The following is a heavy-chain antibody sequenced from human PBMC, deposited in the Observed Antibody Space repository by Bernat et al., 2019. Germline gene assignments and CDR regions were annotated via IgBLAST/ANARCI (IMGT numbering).Heavy chain of an antibody. V-gene: IGHV3-23*01. CDR2: ISGSGGST. CDR3: EKAVDYMVQGGGHYYYYMDV. J-gene: IGHJ6*03. CDR1: GFTFSSYA. Sequence: EVQLLESGGGLVQPGGSLRLSCAASGFTFSSYAMSWVRQAPGKGLEWVSAISGSGGSTYYADSVKGRFTISRDNSKNTLYLQMNSLRAEDTAVYYCEKAVDYMVQGGGHYYYYMDVWGKGTTVTVSS. D-gene: IGHD3-10*01.